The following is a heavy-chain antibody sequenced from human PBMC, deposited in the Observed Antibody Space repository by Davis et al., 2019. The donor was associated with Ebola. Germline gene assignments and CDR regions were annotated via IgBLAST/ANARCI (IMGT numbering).Heavy chain of an antibody. J-gene: IGHJ4*02. CDR2: ISASGGAT. Sequence: GESLKISCAASGFLFSSYAMSWVRQAPGRGLEWVSSISASGGATFYADSVKGRIVMSRDNSNDTLYLRMNNLRAEDTAIYHCAKGLTSYYGSGDFFDYWGQGILVTVSS. CDR1: GFLFSSYA. CDR3: AKGLTSYYGSGDFFDY. D-gene: IGHD3-10*01. V-gene: IGHV3-23*01.